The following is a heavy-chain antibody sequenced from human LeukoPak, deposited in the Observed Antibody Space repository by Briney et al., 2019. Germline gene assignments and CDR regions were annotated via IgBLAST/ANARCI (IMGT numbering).Heavy chain of an antibody. V-gene: IGHV3-64*01. CDR3: AREVNWRFDY. J-gene: IGHJ4*02. Sequence: GGSLRLSCAAXGXXXXXXSXXXXXXAXXXXLXXVSAISSXGGXTYYANSVKGRFTISRDNSKNTLYLQMGSLRGEDMAVYYCAREVNWRFDYWGQGTLVTVSS. D-gene: IGHD1-1*01. CDR1: GXXXXXXS. CDR2: ISSXGGXT.